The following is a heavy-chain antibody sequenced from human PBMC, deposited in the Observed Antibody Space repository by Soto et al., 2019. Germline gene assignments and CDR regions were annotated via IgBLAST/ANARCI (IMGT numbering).Heavy chain of an antibody. CDR1: ASSDGNGPYY. CDR2: TLYSGSP. V-gene: IGHV4-61*07. CDR3: ARHDYYHRTFDI. D-gene: IGHD3-9*01. Sequence: SASSDGNGPYYLSFIRQPPGKELAWVAYTLYSGSPNYNLSVQRLQSRVTISVDTSRNQFSLRLSSVTAADTALYYCARHDYYHRTFDIWRHGALVTVSS. J-gene: IGHJ3*02.